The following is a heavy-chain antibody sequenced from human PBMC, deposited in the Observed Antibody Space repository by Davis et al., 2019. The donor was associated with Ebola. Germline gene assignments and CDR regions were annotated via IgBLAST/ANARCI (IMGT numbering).Heavy chain of an antibody. CDR2: TYYSSKWYN. Sequence: HSQTLSLTCAISGDSVSGSSGAWNWIRQSPSRGLEWLGRTYYSSKWYNDYAASVKSRITISPDTSKNQLSLQLDSVTPEDTAVYYCARGWLRAGMDVWGEGTTVTVSS. D-gene: IGHD5-18*01. V-gene: IGHV6-1*01. J-gene: IGHJ6*04. CDR3: ARGWLRAGMDV. CDR1: GDSVSGSSGA.